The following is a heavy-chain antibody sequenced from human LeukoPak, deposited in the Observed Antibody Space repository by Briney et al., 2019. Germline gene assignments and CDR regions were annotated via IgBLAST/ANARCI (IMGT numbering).Heavy chain of an antibody. J-gene: IGHJ4*02. V-gene: IGHV1-2*06. CDR3: ARAPFLSSAWLVKRGGDYFDY. CDR2: INPNSGGT. Sequence: GASVKVSCKASGYTFTGYYMHWVRQAPGQGLEWMGRINPNSGGTNYARKFQGRVTMTRDTSISTAYMELGRLRSDDTAVYYCARAPFLSSAWLVKRGGDYFDYWGQGTLVTVSS. CDR1: GYTFTGYY. D-gene: IGHD6-19*01.